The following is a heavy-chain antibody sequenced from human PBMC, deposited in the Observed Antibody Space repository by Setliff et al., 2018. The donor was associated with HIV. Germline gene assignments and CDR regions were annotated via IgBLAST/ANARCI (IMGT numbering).Heavy chain of an antibody. CDR2: ISWNSGEI. J-gene: IGHJ6*03. V-gene: IGHV3-9*01. Sequence: PGGSLRLSCAASGFPFDESAMHWLRQVPGKGLEWVSGISWNSGEIGYADSVKGRFTISRDNAKNSLYLQMNSLRAEDTALYYCVKGVDYYYYMDVWGKGTTVTVSS. CDR3: VKGVDYYYYMDV. CDR1: GFPFDESA.